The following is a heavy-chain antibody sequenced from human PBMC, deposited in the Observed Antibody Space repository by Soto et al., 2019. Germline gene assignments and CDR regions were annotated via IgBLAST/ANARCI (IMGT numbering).Heavy chain of an antibody. D-gene: IGHD4-17*01. J-gene: IGHJ4*02. Sequence: SETLSLTCAVYGGSFSGYYWSWIRQPPGKGLEWIGEINHSVSTNYNPSLKSRVTISVDTSKNQFSLKLSSVTAADTAVYYCERAHRAYSDYGNDYWGQGTPVTFAS. V-gene: IGHV4-34*01. CDR2: INHSVST. CDR1: GGSFSGYY. CDR3: ERAHRAYSDYGNDY.